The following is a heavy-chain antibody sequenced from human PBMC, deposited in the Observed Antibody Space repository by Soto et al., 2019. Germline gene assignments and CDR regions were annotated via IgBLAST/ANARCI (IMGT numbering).Heavy chain of an antibody. J-gene: IGHJ6*02. CDR2: IVPSVDTT. CDR3: ARCPQPPDTADPYAVDV. D-gene: IGHD5-18*01. Sequence: QVQLVQSGTEVKKPGASVKVYCKASGGTFSRSGFHWVRQAPGQGLEWMGMIVPSVDTTNYAQKFQARVTISADQFTSTVDMELRSLMSEDTAVYYCARCPQPPDTADPYAVDVWGQGTRVIVSS. CDR1: GGTFSRSG. V-gene: IGHV1-69*18.